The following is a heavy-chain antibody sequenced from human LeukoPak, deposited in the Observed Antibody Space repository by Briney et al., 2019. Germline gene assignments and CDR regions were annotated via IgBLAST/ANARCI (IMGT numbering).Heavy chain of an antibody. J-gene: IGHJ4*02. CDR1: GGTFSSYA. CDR2: IIPILGTA. V-gene: IGHV1-69*05. CDR3: ACPTGYDFWSGSSFDY. D-gene: IGHD3-3*01. Sequence: SVKVSCKASGGTFSSYAISWVRQAPGQGLEWMGGIIPILGTANYAQKFQGRVTITTDESTSIAYMELSSLRSEDTAVYYCACPTGYDFWSGSSFDYWGQGTLVTVSS.